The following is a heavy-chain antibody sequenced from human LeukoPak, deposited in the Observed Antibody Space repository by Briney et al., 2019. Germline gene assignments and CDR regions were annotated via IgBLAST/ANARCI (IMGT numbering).Heavy chain of an antibody. Sequence: ASVTVSCKASGYTFTRYDINWVRQATGQGLEWMGWMNPNSGNTGYAQKFQGRVTITRNTSISTAYMELSSLRSEDTAVYYCARAYCTNGVCYFDYGGQETLVTVSS. CDR3: ARAYCTNGVCYFDY. D-gene: IGHD2-8*01. CDR2: MNPNSGNT. CDR1: GYTFTRYD. J-gene: IGHJ4*02. V-gene: IGHV1-8*03.